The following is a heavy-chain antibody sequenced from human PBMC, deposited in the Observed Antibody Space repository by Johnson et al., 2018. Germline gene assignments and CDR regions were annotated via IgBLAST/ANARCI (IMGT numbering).Heavy chain of an antibody. V-gene: IGHV3-13*01. CDR2: LGTAGDT. CDR3: ARGYYDSCGHAFDI. J-gene: IGHJ3*02. D-gene: IGHD3-22*01. CDR1: GFTFSSYD. Sequence: VQLVQSGGGLVQPGGSLRLSCAASGFTFSSYDMHWVRQATGKGLEWVSALGTAGDTYYPGSVKGRFTISRENAKNSLYLQMNSLRAGDTAVYDCARGYYDSCGHAFDIWGQGTMVTVSS.